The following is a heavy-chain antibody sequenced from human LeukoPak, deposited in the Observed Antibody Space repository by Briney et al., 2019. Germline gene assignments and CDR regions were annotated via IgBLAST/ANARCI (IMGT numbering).Heavy chain of an antibody. Sequence: SETLSLTCTVSGGSISSYYWSWIRQPPGKGLEWIGYIYYSGSTNYNPSLKSRVTISVDTPKNQFSLKLSSLTAADTAVYYCARVGYCSSTSCYFDYWGQGTLVTVSS. CDR1: GGSISSYY. CDR3: ARVGYCSSTSCYFDY. J-gene: IGHJ4*02. V-gene: IGHV4-59*01. D-gene: IGHD2-2*01. CDR2: IYYSGST.